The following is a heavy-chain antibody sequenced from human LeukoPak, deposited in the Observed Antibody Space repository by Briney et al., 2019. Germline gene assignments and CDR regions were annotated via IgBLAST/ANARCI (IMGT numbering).Heavy chain of an antibody. V-gene: IGHV3-30*19. CDR2: ISYDGSAK. CDR3: ARDQSGTYCVDY. CDR1: GFTFSSYG. Sequence: PGGSLRLSCAASGFTFSSYGMHWVRQAPGKGLDWVAFISYDGSAKYYADSVKGRFTISRDSSKNTVYLQMNNLRAEDTALYYCARDQSGTYCVDYWGQGTLATVSS. J-gene: IGHJ4*02. D-gene: IGHD1-26*01.